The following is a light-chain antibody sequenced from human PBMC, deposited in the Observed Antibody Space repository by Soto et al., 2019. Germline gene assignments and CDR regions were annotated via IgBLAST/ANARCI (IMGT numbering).Light chain of an antibody. CDR1: QSVSSN. Sequence: ETVMTQSPATLSVSPGERATLSRRASQSVSSNLAWYQQKPGQAPRLLIYGTSTRATGIPARFSGSGSGTEFNLTISGLQSEDFAVYYCQPYNAWPLTFGGGAKVEIK. J-gene: IGKJ4*01. CDR2: GTS. CDR3: QPYNAWPLT. V-gene: IGKV3-15*01.